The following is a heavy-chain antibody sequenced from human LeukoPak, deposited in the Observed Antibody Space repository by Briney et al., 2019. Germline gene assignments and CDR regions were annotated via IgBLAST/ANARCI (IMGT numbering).Heavy chain of an antibody. D-gene: IGHD1-20*01. CDR1: GYTFTSYG. CDR2: ISAYNGNT. V-gene: IGHV1-18*01. J-gene: IGHJ4*02. CDR3: ARPQYNWNRGAFDY. Sequence: ASVKVSCKASGYTFTSYGISWVRQAPGQGLEWMGWISAYNGNTNYAQKLQGRVTMTTDTSTSTAYMELRSLRSDDTAVYYCARPQYNWNRGAFDYWGQGTLVTVSS.